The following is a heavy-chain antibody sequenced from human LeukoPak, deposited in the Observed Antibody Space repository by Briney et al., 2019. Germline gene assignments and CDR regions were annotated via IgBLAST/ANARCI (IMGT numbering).Heavy chain of an antibody. CDR1: GYTFTSYY. Sequence: ASVKVSCEASGYTFTSYYMHWVRQAPGQGLEWMGIINPSGGSTSYAQKFQGRVTMTRDTSTSTVYMELSSLRSEDTAVYYCARVMRLGHGSGSYLAFDIWGQGTMVTVSS. D-gene: IGHD3-10*01. CDR2: INPSGGST. J-gene: IGHJ3*02. V-gene: IGHV1-46*01. CDR3: ARVMRLGHGSGSYLAFDI.